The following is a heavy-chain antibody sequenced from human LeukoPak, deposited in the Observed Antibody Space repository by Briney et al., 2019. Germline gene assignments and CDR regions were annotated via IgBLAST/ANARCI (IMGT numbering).Heavy chain of an antibody. CDR1: GGSISSGGYS. J-gene: IGHJ4*02. D-gene: IGHD2-21*02. CDR2: IYHSGST. CDR3: ARGVVPAIVDYFAY. Sequence: SETLSLTCDVSGGSISSGGYSWSWIRQPPGKGLEWIGYIYHSGSTYYNPSLKSRVTISVDRSKNQFSLKLTSVTAADTAVYYGARGVVPAIVDYFAYWGKGTLVTVS. V-gene: IGHV4-30-2*01.